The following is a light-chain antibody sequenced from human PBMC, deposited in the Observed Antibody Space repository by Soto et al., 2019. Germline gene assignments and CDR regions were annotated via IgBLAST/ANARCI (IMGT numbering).Light chain of an antibody. CDR2: DVT. J-gene: IGLJ1*01. Sequence: QSVLTQPRSVSGSPGQSVAISCTGTSSDVGGYDYVSWFQQHPGKAPKLMIYDVTKRPSGVPDRFSGSKSGNTASLTISGLQAEDEADYYCCSYGGGPYV. CDR3: CSYGGGPYV. CDR1: SSDVGGYDY. V-gene: IGLV2-11*01.